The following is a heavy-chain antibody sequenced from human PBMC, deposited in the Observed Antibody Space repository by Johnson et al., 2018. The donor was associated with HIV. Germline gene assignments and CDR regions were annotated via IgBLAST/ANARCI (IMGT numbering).Heavy chain of an antibody. V-gene: IGHV3-30*02. Sequence: QVLLVESGGGVVQPGGSLRLSCETSGFTFSSYDMHWVRQAPGKGLEWVAFIRYDGTNKHFADSVKGRFTISRDNSKNTLYLQMNSLRAEDTAVYYCAKTRTTVTTIDAFDIWGQGTMVTVSS. CDR2: IRYDGTNK. CDR3: AKTRTTVTTIDAFDI. CDR1: GFTFSSYD. J-gene: IGHJ3*02. D-gene: IGHD4-17*01.